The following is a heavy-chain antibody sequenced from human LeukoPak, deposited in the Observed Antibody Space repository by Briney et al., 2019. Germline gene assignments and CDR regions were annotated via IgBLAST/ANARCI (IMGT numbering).Heavy chain of an antibody. J-gene: IGHJ4*02. D-gene: IGHD3-22*01. Sequence: GGSLRLSCVASGFTFRRYEMNWVRQAPGKGLEWVSAISGSGGSTYYADSVKGRFTISRDNSKNTLYLQMNSLRAEDTAVYYCAKGYYYDSSGYYPFDYWGQGTLVTVSS. CDR2: ISGSGGST. V-gene: IGHV3-23*01. CDR1: GFTFRRYE. CDR3: AKGYYYDSSGYYPFDY.